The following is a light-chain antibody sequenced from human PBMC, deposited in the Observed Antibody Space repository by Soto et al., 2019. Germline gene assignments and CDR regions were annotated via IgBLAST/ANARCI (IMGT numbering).Light chain of an antibody. Sequence: TQPASLSVSPGQSITLPCTGPSSDVGSYNLVSWYQQHPGKAPKVMIYEVSKRPSGVPNRFSGSKSGNTASLTISGLQAEDEADYYCCSYAGSSTYVFGTGTKVTVL. CDR3: CSYAGSSTYV. V-gene: IGLV2-23*02. CDR2: EVS. J-gene: IGLJ1*01. CDR1: SSDVGSYNL.